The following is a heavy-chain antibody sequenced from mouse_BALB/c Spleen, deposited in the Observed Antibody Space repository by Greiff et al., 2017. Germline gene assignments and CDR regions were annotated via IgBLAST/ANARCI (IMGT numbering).Heavy chain of an antibody. CDR3: AREGVHYYGYFDY. D-gene: IGHD1-2*01. Sequence: DVMLVESGGGLVKPGGSLKLSCAASGFTFSSYAMSWVRQTPEKRLEWVASISSGGSTYYPDSVKGRFTISRDNARNILYLQMSSLRSEDTAMYYCAREGVHYYGYFDYWGQGTTLTVSS. J-gene: IGHJ2*01. CDR2: ISSGGST. CDR1: GFTFSSYA. V-gene: IGHV5-6-5*01.